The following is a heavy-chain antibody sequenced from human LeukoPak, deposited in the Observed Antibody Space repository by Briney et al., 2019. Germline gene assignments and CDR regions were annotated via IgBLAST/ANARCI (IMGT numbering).Heavy chain of an antibody. CDR2: IYYSGST. D-gene: IGHD4-17*01. CDR3: ASIGDYGPY. J-gene: IGHJ4*02. CDR1: GGSISSSSYY. V-gene: IGHV4-39*07. Sequence: PSGTLSLTCAVSGGSISSSSYYWGWIRQPPGKGLEWIGSIYYSGSTYYNPSLKSRVTISVDTSKNQFSLKLSSVTAADTAVYYCASIGDYGPYWGQGTLVTVSS.